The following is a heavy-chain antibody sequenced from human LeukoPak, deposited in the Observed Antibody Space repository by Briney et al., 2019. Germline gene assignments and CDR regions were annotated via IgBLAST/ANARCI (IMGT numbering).Heavy chain of an antibody. CDR3: ATEVGIAAAGTGVVDV. J-gene: IGHJ6*02. CDR1: GFTFSSYA. Sequence: GGSLRLSCAASGFTFSSYAMSWVRQAPGKGLEWVSAISGSGGSTYYADSVKGRFTISRDNSKNTLYLQMNSLRSEDTAVYYCATEVGIAAAGTGVVDVWGQGTTVTVSS. D-gene: IGHD6-13*01. V-gene: IGHV3-23*01. CDR2: ISGSGGST.